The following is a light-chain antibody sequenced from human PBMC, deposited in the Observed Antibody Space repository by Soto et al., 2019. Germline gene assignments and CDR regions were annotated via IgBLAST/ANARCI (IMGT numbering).Light chain of an antibody. CDR3: GAWDSSLSAGV. CDR2: EDT. J-gene: IGLJ2*01. Sequence: QSVLTQPPSMSAAPGQKVTISCSGSSSNIGNNYVSWYQQLPGTAPKLLIHEDTKRPSGIPDRFSGSKSGTSATLGITGLQTGDEADYYCGAWDSSLSAGVFGGGTKLTVL. CDR1: SSNIGNNY. V-gene: IGLV1-51*01.